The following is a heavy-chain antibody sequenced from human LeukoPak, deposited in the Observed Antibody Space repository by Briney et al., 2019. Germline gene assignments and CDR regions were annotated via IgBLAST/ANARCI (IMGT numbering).Heavy chain of an antibody. D-gene: IGHD6-13*01. CDR3: PRNSSWPLDDYYYGMDV. Sequence: GGALRVSCVASGFTFGSSAMIWVGQAPATGLEGVSAVCGNGGKPFYLRSLEGRFTISRDNSKNTQYLQMNSLRAKDTHINYCPRNSSWPLDDYYYGMDVWGQGTTVTVSS. J-gene: IGHJ6*02. V-gene: IGHV3-23*01. CDR1: GFTFGSSA. CDR2: VCGNGGKP.